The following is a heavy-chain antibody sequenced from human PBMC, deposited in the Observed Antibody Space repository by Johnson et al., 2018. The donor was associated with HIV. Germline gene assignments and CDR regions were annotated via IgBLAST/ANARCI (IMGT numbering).Heavy chain of an antibody. CDR1: GFTFSSYA. D-gene: IGHD6-19*01. CDR3: AKGAVAGINDAFDI. CDR2: ILYDGSNK. Sequence: QVQLVESGGGLVQPGGSLRLSCAASGFTFSSYAMHWVRQAPGKGLEWVAFILYDGSNKYYADSVKGRFTISRDNSKNTLYLQMNSLRTEDTAVYYCAKGAVAGINDAFDIWGQGTMVTVSS. V-gene: IGHV3-30*02. J-gene: IGHJ3*02.